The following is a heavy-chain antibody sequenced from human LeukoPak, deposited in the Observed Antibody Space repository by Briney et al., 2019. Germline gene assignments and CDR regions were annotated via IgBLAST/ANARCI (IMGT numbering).Heavy chain of an antibody. J-gene: IGHJ3*02. Sequence: SETLSLTCTVSGGSISSYYWSWIRQPAGEGLDWIGRIYTSESTNYSPSLKSRVTMSVDTSKNQFSLKLSSVTAADTAVYYCARERGASTDRAFDIWGQGTMVTVSS. CDR2: IYTSEST. CDR3: ARERGASTDRAFDI. D-gene: IGHD2-15*01. CDR1: GGSISSYY. V-gene: IGHV4-4*07.